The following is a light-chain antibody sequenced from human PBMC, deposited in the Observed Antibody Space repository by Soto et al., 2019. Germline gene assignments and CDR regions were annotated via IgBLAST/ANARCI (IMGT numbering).Light chain of an antibody. V-gene: IGKV1-6*01. J-gene: IGKJ1*01. CDR1: QGIRND. CDR3: LQDYNYPRA. CDR2: AAS. Sequence: AIQMTHSPSSLSASVGDRVTITCRASQGIRNDLGWYQQKPGKALKLLIYAASSLQSGVPSRFSGSGSGTDFTLTISSLQPEDFATYYCLQDYNYPRAFGQGTKVDIK.